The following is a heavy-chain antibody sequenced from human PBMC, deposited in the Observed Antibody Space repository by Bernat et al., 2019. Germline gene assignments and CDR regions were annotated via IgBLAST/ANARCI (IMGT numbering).Heavy chain of an antibody. D-gene: IGHD3-10*01. V-gene: IGHV3-30-3*01. CDR2: ISYDGSNK. Sequence: QVQLVESGGGVVQPGRSLRLSCAASGFTFSSYAMHWVRQAPGKGLEWVAVISYDGSNKYYADSVKGRFTISRDNSKNTLYLQMNSLRAEDTAVYYCARDHEFGELSYWGQGTLVTVSS. J-gene: IGHJ4*02. CDR3: ARDHEFGELSY. CDR1: GFTFSSYA.